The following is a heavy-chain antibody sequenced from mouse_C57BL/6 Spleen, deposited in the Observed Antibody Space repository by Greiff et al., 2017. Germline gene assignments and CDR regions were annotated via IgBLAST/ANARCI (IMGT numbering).Heavy chain of an antibody. CDR2: IYPGSGNT. J-gene: IGHJ4*01. CDR3: ARMEDGYFYAMDY. CDR1: GYSFTRYY. V-gene: IGHV1-66*01. Sequence: VKLQESGPELVKPGASVKISCKASGYSFTRYYIHWVKQRPGQGLEWIGWIYPGSGNTKYNEKFKGKATLTADTSSSTAYMQLSSLTSEDSAVYYCARMEDGYFYAMDYWGQGTSVTVSS. D-gene: IGHD2-3*01.